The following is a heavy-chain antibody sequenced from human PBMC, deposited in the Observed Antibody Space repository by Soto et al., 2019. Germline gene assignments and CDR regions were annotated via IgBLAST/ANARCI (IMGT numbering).Heavy chain of an antibody. D-gene: IGHD6-19*01. V-gene: IGHV3-23*01. J-gene: IGHJ3*01. CDR2: ISGSGGSA. Sequence: PGESLKISCAASGFTFSNYAMNWVRQAPGKGLECVSVISGSGGSAYYADSVQGRFTISRDNSKNTLYMQMNSLRDEDTAIYYCVREGSGWNSRGSFDFWGRGTMVTVSS. CDR3: VREGSGWNSRGSFDF. CDR1: GFTFSNYA.